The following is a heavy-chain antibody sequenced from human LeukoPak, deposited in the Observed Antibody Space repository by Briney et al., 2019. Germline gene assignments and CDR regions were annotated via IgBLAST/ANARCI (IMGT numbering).Heavy chain of an antibody. J-gene: IGHJ3*02. V-gene: IGHV1-69*04. CDR3: ARASAPGAFDI. CDR1: GGTFSSYA. Sequence: GSSVKVSCKASGGTFSSYAISWVRQAPGQGLEWMGRIIPILGIANYAQKFQGRVTITADKSTSTAHMELSSLRSEDTAVYYCARASAPGAFDIWGQGTMVTVSS. CDR2: IIPILGIA.